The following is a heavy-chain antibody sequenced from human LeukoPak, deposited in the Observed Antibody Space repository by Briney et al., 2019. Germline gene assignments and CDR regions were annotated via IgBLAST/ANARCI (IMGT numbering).Heavy chain of an antibody. D-gene: IGHD1-26*01. J-gene: IGHJ5*02. CDR1: GYTFTSYG. V-gene: IGHV1-18*01. CDR3: ARDNSVGDNAWWFDP. Sequence: GASVKVSCKASGYTFTSYGISWVRQAPGQGLEWMGWINPNSGGTNYAQKFQGRVTMTRDMSTSTDYMELSSLRSEDTAIYYCARDNSVGDNAWWFDPWGQGTLVTVSS. CDR2: INPNSGGT.